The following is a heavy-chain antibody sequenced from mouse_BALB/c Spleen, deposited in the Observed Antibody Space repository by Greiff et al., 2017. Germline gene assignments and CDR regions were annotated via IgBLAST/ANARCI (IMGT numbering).Heavy chain of an antibody. CDR1: GFTFSSFG. V-gene: IGHV5-17*02. D-gene: IGHD2-14*01. J-gene: IGHJ4*01. Sequence: EVKLMESGGGLVQPGGSRKLSCAASGFTFSSFGMHWVRQAPEKGLEWVAYISSGSSTIYYADTVKGRFTISRDNTKNTLFLQLTSLRSEDTAMYYCARSPHRYAYAMDYWGQGTSVTVSS. CDR3: ARSPHRYAYAMDY. CDR2: ISSGSSTI.